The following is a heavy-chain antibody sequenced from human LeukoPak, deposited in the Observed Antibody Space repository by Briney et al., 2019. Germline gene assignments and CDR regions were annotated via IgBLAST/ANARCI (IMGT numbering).Heavy chain of an antibody. Sequence: GGSLRLSCAASGFTVSSNYMSWVRQAPGKGLEWVSVIYSGGSTYYADSVKGRFTISRDNSKNTLYLQMNSLRAEDTAVYYCARWRYSDSSGSHYFDYWGQGTLVTVSS. CDR2: IYSGGST. V-gene: IGHV3-53*01. J-gene: IGHJ4*02. CDR1: GFTVSSNY. D-gene: IGHD3-22*01. CDR3: ARWRYSDSSGSHYFDY.